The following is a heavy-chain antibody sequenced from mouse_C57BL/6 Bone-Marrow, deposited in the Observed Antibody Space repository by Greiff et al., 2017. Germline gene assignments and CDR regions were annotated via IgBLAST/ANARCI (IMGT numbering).Heavy chain of an antibody. Sequence: QVQLQQPGTELVKPGASVKLSCKASGYTFTSYWMHWVKQRPGQGLEWIGNINPSNGGTNYNEKFKSKATLTVDKSSSTDYMQLSSLISENSAVYYGASRGGYSNYVCGYAMDYWGQGTSVTVSS. CDR1: GYTFTSYW. D-gene: IGHD2-5*01. J-gene: IGHJ4*01. V-gene: IGHV1-53*01. CDR2: INPSNGGT. CDR3: ASRGGYSNYVCGYAMDY.